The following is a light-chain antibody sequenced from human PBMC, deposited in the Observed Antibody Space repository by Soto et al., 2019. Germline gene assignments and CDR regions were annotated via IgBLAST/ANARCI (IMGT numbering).Light chain of an antibody. CDR2: DAS. V-gene: IGKV3-11*01. CDR1: KSVSSY. CDR3: QQRSNWPPT. Sequence: ETVLTQYPATLSLSPGERATLSCRASKSVSSYLAWYQQKPGQAPRLLIYDASNRATGIPARFSGSGSGTDFSLTISSLEPEDFAVYYCQQRSNWPPTFGGGTKVELK. J-gene: IGKJ4*01.